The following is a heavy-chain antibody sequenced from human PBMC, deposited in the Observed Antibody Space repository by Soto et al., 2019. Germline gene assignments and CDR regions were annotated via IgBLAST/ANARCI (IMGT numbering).Heavy chain of an antibody. CDR2: ISSSGSFR. J-gene: IGHJ1*01. CDR3: ARGAPGRDGYNLDFQH. Sequence: GGSLRLSCAASGFTFSTYAMNWVRQAPGKGLEWVSSISSSGSFRYYADSVKGRFTISRDNAKNSLYLQMNSLRAQDTAVYYCARGAPGRDGYNLDFQHWGQGTLVTVSS. V-gene: IGHV3-21*04. CDR1: GFTFSTYA. D-gene: IGHD5-12*01.